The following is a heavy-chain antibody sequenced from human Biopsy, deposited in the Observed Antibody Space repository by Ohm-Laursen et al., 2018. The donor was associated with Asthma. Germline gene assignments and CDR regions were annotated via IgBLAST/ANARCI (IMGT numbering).Heavy chain of an antibody. Sequence: ASVKVSCKASGYTFTGYYMHWVRQALGQGLEWMGRINPNSGGTNYAQKFQGRVTMTRDTSISTAYMELSRLRSDDTAVYYCARSFVLGIPDYWGQGTLVTVSS. CDR1: GYTFTGYY. CDR3: ARSFVLGIPDY. D-gene: IGHD2-21*01. J-gene: IGHJ4*02. CDR2: INPNSGGT. V-gene: IGHV1-2*06.